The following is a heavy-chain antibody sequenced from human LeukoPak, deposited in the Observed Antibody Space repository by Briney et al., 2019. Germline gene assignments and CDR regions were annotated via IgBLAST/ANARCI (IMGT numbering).Heavy chain of an antibody. J-gene: IGHJ6*03. CDR3: AKAQAARTYYYYNMDV. D-gene: IGHD6-6*01. CDR2: ISGSGGNT. V-gene: IGHV3-23*01. Sequence: GGSLRLSCAASGFTFSSYDMSWARQAPGKGLEWVSVISGSGGNTYYADSLKGRFTISRDNSKNTLYLQMNSLRAEDTAVYYCAKAQAARTYYYYNMDVWGKGTTVTVFS. CDR1: GFTFSSYD.